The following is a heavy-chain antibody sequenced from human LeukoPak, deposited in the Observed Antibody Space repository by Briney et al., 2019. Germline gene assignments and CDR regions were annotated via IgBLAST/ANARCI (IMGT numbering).Heavy chain of an antibody. CDR2: INHSGST. CDR3: ARHSVLRFLEWLLFFDY. CDR1: GGSFSGYY. V-gene: IGHV4-34*01. D-gene: IGHD3-3*01. J-gene: IGHJ4*02. Sequence: PSETLSLTCAVYGGSFSGYYWSWIRQPPGKGLEWIGEINHSGSTNYNPSLKSRVTISVDTSKNQFSLKLSSVTAADTAVYYCARHSVLRFLEWLLFFDYWGQGTLVTVSS.